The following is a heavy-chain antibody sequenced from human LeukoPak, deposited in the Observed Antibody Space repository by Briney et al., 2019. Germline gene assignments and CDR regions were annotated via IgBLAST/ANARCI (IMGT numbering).Heavy chain of an antibody. CDR1: GFTFSSSA. CDR3: ARVGYGGDTTNFDY. CDR2: ISYDGSNK. J-gene: IGHJ4*02. Sequence: GGSLRLSCAASGFTFSSSAMHWVRWAPGKGLEWVAVISYDGSNKYYADSVKGRFTISRDNSKNTLYLQMNSLRAEDTAVYYCARVGYGGDTTNFDYWGQGTLVTVSS. V-gene: IGHV3-30-3*01. D-gene: IGHD2-21*01.